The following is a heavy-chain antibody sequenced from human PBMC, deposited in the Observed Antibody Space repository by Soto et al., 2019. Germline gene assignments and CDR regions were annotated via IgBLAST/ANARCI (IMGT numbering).Heavy chain of an antibody. Sequence: GGSLRLSCAASGFTFSSYSMNWVRQAPGKGLEWVSSISSSSSYIYYADSVKGRFTISRDNAKNSLYLQMNSLRAEDTAVYYCAKDRGAYDSSSWSGMDVWGQGTTVTVS. CDR3: AKDRGAYDSSSWSGMDV. D-gene: IGHD6-13*01. V-gene: IGHV3-21*01. CDR2: ISSSSSYI. J-gene: IGHJ6*02. CDR1: GFTFSSYS.